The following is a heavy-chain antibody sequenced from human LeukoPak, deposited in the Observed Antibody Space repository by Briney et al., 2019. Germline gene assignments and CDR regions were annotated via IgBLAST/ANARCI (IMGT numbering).Heavy chain of an antibody. V-gene: IGHV3-21*01. J-gene: IGHJ4*02. Sequence: GGSLRLSCAASGFTFSSYTMNWVRQAPGKGLEWVSSISSGCSYIYYADSVKGRFTISRDNAKNSLYLQMNSLRVEDTAVYYCATGTEETTVVTPCYWGQGTLVTVSS. CDR1: GFTFSSYT. CDR3: ATGTEETTVVTPCY. CDR2: ISSGCSYI. D-gene: IGHD4-23*01.